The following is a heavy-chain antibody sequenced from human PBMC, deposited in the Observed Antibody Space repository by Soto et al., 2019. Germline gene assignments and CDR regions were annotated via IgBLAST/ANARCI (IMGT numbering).Heavy chain of an antibody. CDR2: IYFDGITT. V-gene: IGHV3-74*01. Sequence: GGSLRLSCTASGFTFNTHWMHWVRQAPGKGLVWVSRIYFDGITTNYADSGKGRLTVSRDNAKHTVYLHVNTLRDEDTAVYYCARGGAMGVDYWGQGTLVTVSS. CDR1: GFTFNTHW. D-gene: IGHD1-26*01. CDR3: ARGGAMGVDY. J-gene: IGHJ4*02.